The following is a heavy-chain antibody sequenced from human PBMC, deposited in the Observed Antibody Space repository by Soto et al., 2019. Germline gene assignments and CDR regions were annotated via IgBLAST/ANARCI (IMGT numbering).Heavy chain of an antibody. CDR3: AKDVGGHYYDNHGLDS. D-gene: IGHD3-22*01. CDR1: GFTFSTYA. Sequence: AGGSLRLSCAASGFTFSTYAMAWVRQAPGKGLEWVSGVSASGLNTDYADPVKGRFYISRDNSKNTVSLHMNSLRAEDTALYYCAKDVGGHYYDNHGLDSWGQGTLVTSPQ. CDR2: VSASGLNT. V-gene: IGHV3-23*01. J-gene: IGHJ4*02.